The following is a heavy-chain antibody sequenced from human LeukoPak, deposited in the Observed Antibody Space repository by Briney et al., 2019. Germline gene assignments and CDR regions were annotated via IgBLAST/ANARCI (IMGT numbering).Heavy chain of an antibody. CDR3: AGYGGWYVRGWFDP. CDR1: GGSFSGYY. Sequence: PSETLSLTCAVYGGSFSGYYWSWIRQPPGKGLEWIGEINHSGSTNYNPSLKSRVTISVDTSKNQFSLKLSSVTAADTAVYYCAGYGGWYVRGWFDPWGQGTLVTVSS. D-gene: IGHD6-19*01. V-gene: IGHV4-34*01. CDR2: INHSGST. J-gene: IGHJ5*02.